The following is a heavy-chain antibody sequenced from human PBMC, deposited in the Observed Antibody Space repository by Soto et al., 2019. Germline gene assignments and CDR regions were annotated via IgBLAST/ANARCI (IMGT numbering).Heavy chain of an antibody. CDR1: GFNFSSYV. V-gene: IGHV3-23*01. CDR2: ISGSGGST. CDR3: AKELSIVVVPAAQAY. D-gene: IGHD2-2*01. J-gene: IGHJ4*02. Sequence: GGSLRLSCAASGFNFSSYVMSWVRQAPGKGLEWVSAISGSGGSTYYADSVKGRFTISRDNSKNTLYLQMNSLRAEDTAVYYCAKELSIVVVPAAQAYWGQGTLVTVSS.